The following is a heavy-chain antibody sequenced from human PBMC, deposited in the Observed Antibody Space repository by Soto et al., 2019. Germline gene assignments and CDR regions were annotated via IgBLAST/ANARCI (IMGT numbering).Heavy chain of an antibody. CDR2: IYYSGST. CDR3: ASSSWYEDWFDP. CDR1: GGSISSYY. D-gene: IGHD6-13*01. V-gene: IGHV4-59*01. Sequence: QVQLQESGPGLVKPSETLSLTCTVSGGSISSYYWSWIRQPPGKGLEWIGYIYYSGSTNYNPSLKSRVTISVDTSKNQFSLKLSSVTAADTAVYYCASSSWYEDWFDPWGQGTLVTVSS. J-gene: IGHJ5*02.